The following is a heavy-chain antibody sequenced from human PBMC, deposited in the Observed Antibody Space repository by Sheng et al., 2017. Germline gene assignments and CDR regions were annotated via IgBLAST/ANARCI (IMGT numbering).Heavy chain of an antibody. D-gene: IGHD6-13*01. CDR2: INPSGGST. CDR1: GYTFTSYY. CDR3: AREVGEQQLVNYYYYYGMDV. V-gene: IGHV1-46*01. J-gene: IGHJ6*02. Sequence: QVQLVQSGAEVKKPGASVKVSCKASGYTFTSYYMHWVRQAPGQGLEWMGIINPSGGSTSYAQKFQGRVTMTRDTSTSTVYMELSSLRSEDTAVYYCAREVGEQQLVNYYYYYGMDVWDQGP.